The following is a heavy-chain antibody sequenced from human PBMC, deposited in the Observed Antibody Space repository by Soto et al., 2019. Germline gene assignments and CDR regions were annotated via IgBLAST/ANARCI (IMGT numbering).Heavy chain of an antibody. CDR1: GYDFARTW. V-gene: IGHV5-51*01. CDR3: ARLVGAYDSYFDH. J-gene: IGHJ4*02. Sequence: GESLKISCKGSGYDFARTWMGWVRQLPGKGLGWLGIIYPGDSETRYSPSFRGQVTFSVDMSISTAYLQWSSLKTSDIAIYYCARLVGAYDSYFDHWGQGTRVTVSS. D-gene: IGHD5-12*01. CDR2: IYPGDSET.